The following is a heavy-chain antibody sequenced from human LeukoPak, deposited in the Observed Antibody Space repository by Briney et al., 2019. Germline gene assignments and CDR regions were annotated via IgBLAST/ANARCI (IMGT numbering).Heavy chain of an antibody. CDR3: ATDSYVSGSYYRLFY. CDR1: GFTFNSYW. J-gene: IGHJ4*02. Sequence: GGSLRLSCAASGFTFNSYWMHWVRQAPGKGLVWVSRINSDGSSTSYADSVRGRYTISRDNAKNTLYLQMNNLRAEDTAIYYCATDSYVSGSYYRLFYWGQGTLVTVSS. CDR2: INSDGSST. V-gene: IGHV3-74*01. D-gene: IGHD3-10*01.